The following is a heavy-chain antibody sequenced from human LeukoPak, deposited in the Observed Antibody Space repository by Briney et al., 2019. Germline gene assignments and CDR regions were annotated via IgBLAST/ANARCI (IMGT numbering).Heavy chain of an antibody. V-gene: IGHV3-74*01. CDR3: ARGRSSGWSFDY. Sequence: WGSLRLSCAASGCTFSSYWMHWVRQAPGKGLVWVSRINSDGSSTSYADSVKGRFTISRDNAKNTLYLQMNSLRAEDTAVYYCARGRSSGWSFDYWGQGTLVTVSS. D-gene: IGHD6-19*01. CDR2: INSDGSST. CDR1: GCTFSSYW. J-gene: IGHJ4*02.